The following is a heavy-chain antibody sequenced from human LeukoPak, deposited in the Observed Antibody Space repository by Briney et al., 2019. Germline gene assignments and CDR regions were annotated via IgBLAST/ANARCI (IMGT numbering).Heavy chain of an antibody. D-gene: IGHD3-10*01. J-gene: IGHJ4*02. CDR3: ARENGSGSYYFDY. Sequence: GTLRLSCAASGFSFTTYWMGWVRQAPGKGLEWVANIKQDGSEKYYVDSVKGRFTISRDNAKNSLYLQMNSLRAEDTAVYYCARENGSGSYYFDYWGQGTLVTVSS. V-gene: IGHV3-7*01. CDR1: GFSFTTYW. CDR2: IKQDGSEK.